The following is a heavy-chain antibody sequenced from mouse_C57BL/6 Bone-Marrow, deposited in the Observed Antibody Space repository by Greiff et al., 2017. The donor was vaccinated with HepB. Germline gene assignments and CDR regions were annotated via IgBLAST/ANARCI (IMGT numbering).Heavy chain of an antibody. J-gene: IGHJ4*01. V-gene: IGHV1-55*01. CDR1: GYTFTSYW. D-gene: IGHD1-1*01. CDR2: IYPGSGST. CDR3: ARRGTTVEGDDY. Sequence: VQLQQPGAELVKPGASVKMSCKASGYTFTSYWITWVKQRPGQGLEWIGVIYPGSGSTNYNEKFKSQSTLTVDTSSSTAYMQLSSLKSEDSAVYYGARRGTTVEGDDYWGQGTSVTVSS.